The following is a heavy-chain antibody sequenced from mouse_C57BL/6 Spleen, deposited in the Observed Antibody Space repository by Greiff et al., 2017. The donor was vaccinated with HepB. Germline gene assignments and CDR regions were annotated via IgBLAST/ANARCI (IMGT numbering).Heavy chain of an antibody. CDR3: ARVGYYYGSNYFDY. CDR2: INPNNGGT. J-gene: IGHJ2*01. CDR1: GYTFTDYY. Sequence: EVQLQQSGPELVKPGASVKISCKASGYTFTDYYMNWVKQSHGKSLEWIGDINPNNGGTSYNQKFKGKATLTVDKSSSTAYMELRSLTSEDSAVYYCARVGYYYGSNYFDYWGQGTTLTVSS. V-gene: IGHV1-26*01. D-gene: IGHD1-1*01.